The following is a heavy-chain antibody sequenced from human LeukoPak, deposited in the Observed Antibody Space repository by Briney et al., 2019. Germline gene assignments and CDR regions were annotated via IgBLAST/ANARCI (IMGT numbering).Heavy chain of an antibody. D-gene: IGHD2-15*01. J-gene: IGHJ4*02. V-gene: IGHV3-48*01. Sequence: GGSLRLSCAASGFAFNTYSMNWVRQAPGEGLEWISFLSSSSTIYYADSVKGRFTISRDNAKNSLYLQMNSLRAEDTAVYYCARDRGYYFDYWGQGILVTVSS. CDR2: LSSSSTI. CDR3: ARDRGYYFDY. CDR1: GFAFNTYS.